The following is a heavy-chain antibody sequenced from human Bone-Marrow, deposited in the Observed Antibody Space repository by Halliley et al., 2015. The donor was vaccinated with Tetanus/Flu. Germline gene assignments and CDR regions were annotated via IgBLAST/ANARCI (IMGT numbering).Heavy chain of an antibody. J-gene: IGHJ4*02. V-gene: IGHV4-34*01. CDR1: GGSFSGYY. CDR2: INHRGST. D-gene: IGHD2-21*02. Sequence: TLSLTCAVYGGSFSGYYWSWIRQPPGKGLEWIGEINHRGSTNYNPSLKSRVTISVDTSKNQFSLKLSSVTAADTAVYYCAIGLAYCGGDCSGSFDYWGQGTLVTVSS. CDR3: AIGLAYCGGDCSGSFDY.